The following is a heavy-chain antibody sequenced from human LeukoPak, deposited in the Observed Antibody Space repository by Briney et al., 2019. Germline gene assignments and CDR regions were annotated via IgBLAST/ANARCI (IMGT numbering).Heavy chain of an antibody. CDR3: ARGAYYNILTGYRGRILGFDY. J-gene: IGHJ4*02. CDR1: GFIFSDYG. D-gene: IGHD3-9*01. CDR2: ISGSGANT. Sequence: GGSLRLSCAASGFIFSDYGITWVRQAPGKGLEWVSGISGSGANTYFADSVKGRSTISRDNSKNTVYLQMNSLRAEDTAVYYCARGAYYNILTGYRGRILGFDYWGQGTLVTVSS. V-gene: IGHV3-23*01.